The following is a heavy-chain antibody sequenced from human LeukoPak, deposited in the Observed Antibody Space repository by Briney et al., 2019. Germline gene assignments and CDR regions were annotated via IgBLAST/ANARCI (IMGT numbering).Heavy chain of an antibody. V-gene: IGHV3-23*01. CDR3: AKVQADRGSYPFDY. CDR2: ISGSGGST. Sequence: QSGGSLRLSCAASGCTFSSYAMSWVRQAPGKGLEWVSAISGSGGSTYYADSVKGRFTISRDNSKNTLYLQMNSLRAEDTAVYYCAKVQADRGSYPFDYWGQGTLVTVSS. D-gene: IGHD1-26*01. CDR1: GCTFSSYA. J-gene: IGHJ4*02.